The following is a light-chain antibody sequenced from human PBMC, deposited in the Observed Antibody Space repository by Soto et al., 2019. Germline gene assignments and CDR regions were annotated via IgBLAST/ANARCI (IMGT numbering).Light chain of an antibody. V-gene: IGKV3-20*01. Sequence: EIVLTQSPGTLSLSPGERATLSCRASQSVSNNYLAWYQQKPGQAPRLLIYGASNRATGIPERFSGSGSGTDFTLTISRLEPEDFAVYYCQLSGSSGTFGQGTKVEI. J-gene: IGKJ1*01. CDR2: GAS. CDR3: QLSGSSGT. CDR1: QSVSNNY.